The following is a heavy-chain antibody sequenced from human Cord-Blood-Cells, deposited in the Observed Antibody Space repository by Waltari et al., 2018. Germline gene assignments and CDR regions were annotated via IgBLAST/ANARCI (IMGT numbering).Heavy chain of an antibody. V-gene: IGHV4-34*01. CDR3: ARGRDSSGYYFDY. Sequence: QVQLQQWGAGLLKPSETLSLTGAVNGGSFSGYYWSWNRQPPGKGLEWIGEINHSGSTNYNPSLKSRVTISVDTSKNQFSLKLSSVTAADTAVYYCARGRDSSGYYFDYWGQGTLVTVSS. J-gene: IGHJ4*02. CDR2: INHSGST. CDR1: GGSFSGYY. D-gene: IGHD3-22*01.